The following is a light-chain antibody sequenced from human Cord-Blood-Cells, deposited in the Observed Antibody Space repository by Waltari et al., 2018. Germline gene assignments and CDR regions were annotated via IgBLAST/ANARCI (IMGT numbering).Light chain of an antibody. Sequence: EIVLTQSPGTLSLSPGERATPSCRASQSVSSSYLAWYQQKPGQAPRHLIYGASSRATAIPDRFSGSGSGTDFTLTISRLEPEDFAVYYCQQYGSSPKTFGQGTKVEIK. CDR2: GAS. CDR1: QSVSSSY. V-gene: IGKV3-20*01. J-gene: IGKJ1*01. CDR3: QQYGSSPKT.